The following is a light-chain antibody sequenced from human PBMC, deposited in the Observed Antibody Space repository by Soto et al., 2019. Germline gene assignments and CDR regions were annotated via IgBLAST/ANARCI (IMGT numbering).Light chain of an antibody. CDR2: ANG. CDR3: QSYDSSLSGLV. J-gene: IGLJ2*01. CDR1: SSNFGSDFD. Sequence: QSVLTQPPSVSGAPGQMVTISCTGTSSNFGSDFDVHWYQQLPGTAPKLLNYANGYRPSGVSDRFSGSRSGTSASLAITGLQSEDEADYYCQSYDSSLSGLVFVGGTKLTVL. V-gene: IGLV1-40*01.